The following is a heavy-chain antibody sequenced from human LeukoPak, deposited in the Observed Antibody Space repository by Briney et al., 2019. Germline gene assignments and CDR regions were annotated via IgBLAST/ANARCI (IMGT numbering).Heavy chain of an antibody. J-gene: IGHJ4*02. V-gene: IGHV4-59*01. CDR2: MYYSGST. D-gene: IGHD6-19*01. CDR1: GGSITSYY. Sequence: SETLSLTCTVSGGSITSYYWSWIRQPPGRGLEWIGYMYYSGSTNYNPSLKSRVTISVDTSKNQFSLKLSSVTAADTAVYYCARHSGGYYYFDYWGQGTLVTVSS. CDR3: ARHSGGYYYFDY.